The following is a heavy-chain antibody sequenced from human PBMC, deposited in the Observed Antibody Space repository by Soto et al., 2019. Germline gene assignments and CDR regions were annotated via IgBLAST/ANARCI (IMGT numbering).Heavy chain of an antibody. CDR2: INAGNGNT. D-gene: IGHD2-15*01. CDR3: ARAVWDIVVVVAAPITPYFDY. V-gene: IGHV1-3*01. CDR1: GYTFTSYA. Sequence: QVQLVQSGAEVKKPGASVKVSCKASGYTFTSYAMRWVRQAPGQRLEWMGWINAGNGNTKYSQKFQGRVTITRDTSASTAYMELSSLRSEDTAVYYCARAVWDIVVVVAAPITPYFDYWGQGTLVTVSS. J-gene: IGHJ4*02.